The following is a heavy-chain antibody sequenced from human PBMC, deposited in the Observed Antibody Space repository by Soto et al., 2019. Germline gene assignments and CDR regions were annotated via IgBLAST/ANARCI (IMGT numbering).Heavy chain of an antibody. CDR3: ARGRGVLRYFDRGQNWFDP. J-gene: IGHJ5*02. D-gene: IGHD3-9*01. Sequence: QVQLQQWGAGLLKPSETLSLTCAVYGGSFSGYYWSWIRQPPGKGLEGIGEINHSGSTNYNPSLQLRVPISVDTSKNRFSLKLSSVTAADTAVYYCARGRGVLRYFDRGQNWFDPWGQGTLVTVSS. CDR2: INHSGST. V-gene: IGHV4-34*01. CDR1: GGSFSGYY.